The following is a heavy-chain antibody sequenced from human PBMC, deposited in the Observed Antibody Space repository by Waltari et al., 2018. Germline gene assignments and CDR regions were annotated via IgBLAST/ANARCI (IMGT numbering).Heavy chain of an antibody. J-gene: IGHJ4*02. CDR2: IYYSGCT. V-gene: IGHV4-39*01. D-gene: IGHD3-9*01. CDR1: GGSISSSSYY. CDR3: ASLGDILTGYPRGRIDY. Sequence: QLQLQESGPGLVKPSETLSLTCTVSGGSISSSSYYWGWIRQPPGKGLEWIGSIYYSGCTYCNPSLMSRVTMSVDTSKNQFSLKLRSVTAADTAVYYCASLGDILTGYPRGRIDYWGQGTLVTVSS.